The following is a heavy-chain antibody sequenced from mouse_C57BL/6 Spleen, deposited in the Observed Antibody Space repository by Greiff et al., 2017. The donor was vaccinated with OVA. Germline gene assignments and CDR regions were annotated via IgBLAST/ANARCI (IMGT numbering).Heavy chain of an antibody. D-gene: IGHD2-5*01. V-gene: IGHV14-2*01. Sequence: VQLQQSGAELVKPGASVKLSCTASGFNIKDYYMHWVKQRTEQGLEWIGRIDPEDGETKYAPKFQGQATIKADTSSNTAYLQLSSLKSEDTAVYYCATDSNYGAWFAYWGQGTLVTVSA. CDR2: IDPEDGET. CDR1: GFNIKDYY. J-gene: IGHJ3*01. CDR3: ATDSNYGAWFAY.